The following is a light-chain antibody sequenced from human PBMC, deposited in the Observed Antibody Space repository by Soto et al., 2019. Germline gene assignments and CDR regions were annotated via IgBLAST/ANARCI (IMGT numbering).Light chain of an antibody. CDR1: ERSSNF. Sequence: DTQMTQSPCSMSASVGRAVNITCRASERSSNFLNWYQQKPAKAPKLLTYAASTLHSGVPSRFTGSGSGTDFTLTISSLQPQHSATYYCQQTNTTPITFGQGTRL. CDR2: AAS. CDR3: QQTNTTPIT. J-gene: IGKJ5*01. V-gene: IGKV1-39*01.